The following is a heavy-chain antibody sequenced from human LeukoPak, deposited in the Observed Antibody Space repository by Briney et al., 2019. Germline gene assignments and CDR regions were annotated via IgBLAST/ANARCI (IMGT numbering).Heavy chain of an antibody. CDR1: GFSLSTSRVG. D-gene: IGHD1-26*01. J-gene: IGHJ4*02. CDR2: IYWDDDK. Sequence: ESGPTLVNPTQTLTLTCTFSGFSLSTSRVGVGWIRQPPGKALEWLALIYWDDDKRYSPSLKSRLTIIKDTSKNQVVLTMANMDPVDTATYYCAHRQWDSADLDYWGQGTLVTVSS. CDR3: AHRQWDSADLDY. V-gene: IGHV2-5*02.